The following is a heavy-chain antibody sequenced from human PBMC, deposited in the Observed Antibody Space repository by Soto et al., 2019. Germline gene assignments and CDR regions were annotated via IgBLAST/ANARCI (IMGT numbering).Heavy chain of an antibody. CDR1: GYTFITYY. J-gene: IGHJ4*02. Sequence: EASVKVSCKASGYTFITYYIHWVRQAPGQGLEWTGFINPSGGSTSYAQRFQARVTMTRDMSTSTVYMELSSLRSEDTAVYYCARNVNSGLDFWGQGTLVTVSS. V-gene: IGHV1-46*01. CDR3: ARNVNSGLDF. D-gene: IGHD1-20*01. CDR2: INPSGGST.